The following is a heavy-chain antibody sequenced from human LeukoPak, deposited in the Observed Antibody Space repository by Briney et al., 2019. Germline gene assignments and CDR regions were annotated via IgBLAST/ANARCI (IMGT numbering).Heavy chain of an antibody. V-gene: IGHV3-21*01. CDR3: ARAPTGYCSGGSCYYYYYMDV. J-gene: IGHJ6*03. CDR2: ISSSSSYI. CDR1: GFTFSSYS. D-gene: IGHD2-15*01. Sequence: PGGSLRLSCAASGFTFSSYSMNWVRQAPGKGLEWVSSISSSSSYIYYADSVKGRFTISRDNAKNSLYLQMNSLRAEDTAVYYCARAPTGYCSGGSCYYYYYMDVWGKGTTVTVSS.